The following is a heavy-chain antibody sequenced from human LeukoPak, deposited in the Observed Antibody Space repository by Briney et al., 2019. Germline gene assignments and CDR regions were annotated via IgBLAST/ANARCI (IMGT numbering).Heavy chain of an antibody. CDR1: GFTLSSYW. CDR2: INSDGSNI. Sequence: GGSLRLSCAASGFTLSSYWMHWVRQAPGEGLVWVSRINSDGSNINYADSVKGRFTISRDNAKNTLYLQMNSLRVEDTAVYYCATKGRDTAMVNWGQGTLVTVSS. J-gene: IGHJ4*02. D-gene: IGHD5-18*01. V-gene: IGHV3-74*01. CDR3: ATKGRDTAMVN.